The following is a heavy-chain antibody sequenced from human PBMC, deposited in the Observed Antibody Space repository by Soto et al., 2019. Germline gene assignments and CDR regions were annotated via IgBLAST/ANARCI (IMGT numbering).Heavy chain of an antibody. Sequence: ASVKVSCKASSYIFTSYGISWVRQAPGQGLEWMGRIIPILGIANYAQKFQGRVTITADKFTSTAYMELSSLRSEDTAVYYCARAVAVAADFDYWGQGTLVTVSS. J-gene: IGHJ4*02. CDR1: SYIFTSYG. CDR3: ARAVAVAADFDY. V-gene: IGHV1-69*04. CDR2: IIPILGIA. D-gene: IGHD6-19*01.